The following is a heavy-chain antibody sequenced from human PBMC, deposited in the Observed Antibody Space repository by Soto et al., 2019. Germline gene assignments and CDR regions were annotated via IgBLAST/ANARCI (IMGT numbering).Heavy chain of an antibody. CDR3: ARDSGYDYTGYSDY. Sequence: GGSLRLSCTASGFSFSCYRMNWVRQSPGKGLEWVCSISDSGTYINYADSVKGRFDISRDNAKSVLYLQMNSLRAEDTAFYYCARDSGYDYTGYSDYWGQGTQVTVSS. J-gene: IGHJ4*02. CDR2: ISDSGTYI. CDR1: GFSFSCYR. V-gene: IGHV3-21*01. D-gene: IGHD5-12*01.